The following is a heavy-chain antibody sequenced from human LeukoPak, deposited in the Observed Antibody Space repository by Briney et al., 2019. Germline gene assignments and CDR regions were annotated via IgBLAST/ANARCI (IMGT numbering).Heavy chain of an antibody. CDR2: IWYDGSNK. CDR1: GFTFSSYG. J-gene: IGHJ4*02. D-gene: IGHD6-19*01. V-gene: IGHV3-33*01. Sequence: GGSLRLSCAASGFTFSSYGMHWVRQAPGKGLEWVAVIWYDGSNKYYADSVKGRFTISRDNSKNTLYLQMNSLRAEDTAVYYCARGRSAHIAVPGFFDFWGQGALVTVSS. CDR3: ARGRSAHIAVPGFFDF.